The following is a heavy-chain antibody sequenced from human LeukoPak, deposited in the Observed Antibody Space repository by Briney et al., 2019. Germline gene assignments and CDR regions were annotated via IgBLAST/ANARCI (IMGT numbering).Heavy chain of an antibody. J-gene: IGHJ4*02. CDR2: LYYSGST. Sequence: KSSETLSLTCTVSGGSISSSSYHWVWIRQPPGKGLEWIGSLYYSGSTYYNPSLKSRVTISVDRSKNQFSLKLNSVTAADTAVYYCARRHDGEFDYWGQGTLVTVSS. CDR1: GGSISSSSYH. D-gene: IGHD3-10*01. CDR3: ARRHDGEFDY. V-gene: IGHV4-39*01.